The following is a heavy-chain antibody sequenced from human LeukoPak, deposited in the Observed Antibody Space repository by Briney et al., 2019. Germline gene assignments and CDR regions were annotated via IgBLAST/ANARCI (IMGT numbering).Heavy chain of an antibody. D-gene: IGHD4-17*01. Sequence: SETLSLTCSVSDDSFSTHYWTWIRHPPGKGLEGIGYICSIGSTNYYPSLQSPVTLTVDTSKKQFSLKMTSVTAAGTAVYSSARDPTTVTKGFDVWRQGTMVTVSS. CDR3: ARDPTTVTKGFDV. J-gene: IGHJ3*01. CDR2: ICSIGST. V-gene: IGHV4-59*11. CDR1: DDSFSTHY.